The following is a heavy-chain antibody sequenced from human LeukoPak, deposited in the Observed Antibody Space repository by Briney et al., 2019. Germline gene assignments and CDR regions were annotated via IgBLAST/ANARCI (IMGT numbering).Heavy chain of an antibody. CDR3: AKVQSDIVGAVFFAFDV. CDR1: GFTFNSYS. D-gene: IGHD1-26*01. J-gene: IGHJ3*01. V-gene: IGHV3-21*01. Sequence: PGGSLRLSCAGSGFTFNSYSMNWVRQAPGKGLEGVASIIGSGSEMFYADSLKGRFTISRDNSKKSLYLQMNSLRVEDTGVYYCAKVQSDIVGAVFFAFDVWGQGTMVSVSS. CDR2: IIGSGSEM.